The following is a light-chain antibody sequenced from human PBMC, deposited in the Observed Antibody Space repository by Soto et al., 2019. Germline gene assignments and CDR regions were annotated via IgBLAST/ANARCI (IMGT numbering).Light chain of an antibody. CDR2: GAS. V-gene: IGKV3-15*01. CDR3: QQYTGWAPRIT. Sequence: EIVMTQSPATLSVSPGERATLSCRASQSLSSNLAWYQQKPGQAPRLLIYGASTRATGIPARFSGSGSGTEFTLTVRSLQSEDLSVFPCQQYTGWAPRITSGGGTKVDIK. CDR1: QSLSSN. J-gene: IGKJ4*01.